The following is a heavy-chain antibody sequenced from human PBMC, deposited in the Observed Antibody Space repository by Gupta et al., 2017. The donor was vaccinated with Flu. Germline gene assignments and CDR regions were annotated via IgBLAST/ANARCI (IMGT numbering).Heavy chain of an antibody. CDR3: ATGWGSGYSD. V-gene: IGHV4-34*01. CDR1: GGSFSGYY. D-gene: IGHD3-22*01. Sequence: QVQLQQWGAGLLKPSETLSLTCAAYGGSFSGYYWSWIRQPPGKGLEWIGEINHSGSTNYNPSLKSRVTISVDTSKNQFSLKLSSVTAADTAVYYCATGWGSGYSDWGQGTLVTVSS. J-gene: IGHJ4*02. CDR2: INHSGST.